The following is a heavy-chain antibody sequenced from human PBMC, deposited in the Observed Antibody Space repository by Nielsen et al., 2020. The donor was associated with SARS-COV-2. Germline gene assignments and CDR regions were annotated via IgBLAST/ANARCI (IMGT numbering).Heavy chain of an antibody. Sequence: SETLSLTCTVSGGSISTNTHYWGWVRQPPGKGLEWIGSIFYTGTTYYHPSLQSRVTMSVDTSKNQFSLTLGSVTAADTAVYFCARVSIGFDPWGQGTLVTVSS. CDR1: GGSISTNTHY. CDR3: ARVSIGFDP. CDR2: IFYTGTT. J-gene: IGHJ5*02. V-gene: IGHV4-39*07.